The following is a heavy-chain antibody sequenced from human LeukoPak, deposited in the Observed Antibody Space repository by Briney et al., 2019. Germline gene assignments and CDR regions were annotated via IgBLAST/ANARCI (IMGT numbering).Heavy chain of an antibody. CDR1: GFIVSSNS. V-gene: IGHV1-24*01. J-gene: IGHJ6*02. Sequence: GGSLRLSCAVSGFIVSSNSMHWVRQAPGKGLEWMGGFDPEDGETIYAQKFQGRVTMTEDTSTDTAYMELSSLRSEDTAVYYCATGMGSSWLNYYYYGMDVWGQGTTVTVSS. CDR2: FDPEDGET. CDR3: ATGMGSSWLNYYYYGMDV. D-gene: IGHD6-13*01.